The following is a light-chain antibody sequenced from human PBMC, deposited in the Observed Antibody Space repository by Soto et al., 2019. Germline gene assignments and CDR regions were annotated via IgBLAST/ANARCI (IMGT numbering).Light chain of an antibody. V-gene: IGLV2-14*03. CDR1: SSDVGGYNY. J-gene: IGLJ1*01. CDR2: EVS. Sequence: QSALTQPASVSGSPGQWITISCNGTSSDVGGYNYVSWYQQHPGKAPKLMIYEVSNRPSGVSNRFSGSKSGNTASLTISGLQAEDEAEYYCSSYTSGSSLGVFGTGTKVTVL. CDR3: SSYTSGSSLGV.